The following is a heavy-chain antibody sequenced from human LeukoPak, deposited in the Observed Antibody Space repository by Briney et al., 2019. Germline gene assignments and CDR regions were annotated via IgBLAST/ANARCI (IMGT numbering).Heavy chain of an antibody. J-gene: IGHJ4*02. Sequence: SGGSLRLSCAASGFTFDDYAMHWVRQAPGKGLEWVSGINWNSGSIGYADSVKGRFIISRDNAKNSLYLHMNSLRAEDTALYYCAKANLYDNSGYYFHSWGQGTLVTVSS. V-gene: IGHV3-9*01. CDR1: GFTFDDYA. D-gene: IGHD3-22*01. CDR2: INWNSGSI. CDR3: AKANLYDNSGYYFHS.